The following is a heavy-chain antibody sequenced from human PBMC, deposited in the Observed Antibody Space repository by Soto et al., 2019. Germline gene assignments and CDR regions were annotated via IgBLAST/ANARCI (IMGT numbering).Heavy chain of an antibody. Sequence: PGGSLILSCAASGFTFSEYGIHWVRQAPGKGLEWVAITSYDGRHTSYVDSVKGRFTISRDNSGNTAFLEMNRLRVEDTAVYYCVYFSKRDINNNYYDSMDVWGQGTTVTVSS. CDR3: VYFSKRDINNNYYDSMDV. V-gene: IGHV3-30*03. J-gene: IGHJ6*02. D-gene: IGHD2-2*01. CDR1: GFTFSEYG. CDR2: TSYDGRHT.